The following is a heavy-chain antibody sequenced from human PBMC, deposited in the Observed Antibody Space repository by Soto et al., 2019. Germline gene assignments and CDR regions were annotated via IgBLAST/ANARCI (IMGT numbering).Heavy chain of an antibody. CDR3: ARGVDVVVPYNWFDP. V-gene: IGHV4-34*01. D-gene: IGHD2-2*01. Sequence: QVQLQQWGAGLLKPSETLSLTCAVYGGSFSGYYWSWIRQPPGKGLEWIGEINHSGSTNYNPSLKSRVTISVDPSKNQFSLKRSSVTAADTAVYYCARGVDVVVPYNWFDPWGQVTLVTVSS. J-gene: IGHJ5*02. CDR2: INHSGST. CDR1: GGSFSGYY.